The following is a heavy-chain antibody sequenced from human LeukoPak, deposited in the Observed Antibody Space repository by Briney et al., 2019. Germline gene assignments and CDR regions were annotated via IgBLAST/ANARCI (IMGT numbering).Heavy chain of an antibody. D-gene: IGHD3-22*01. CDR3: ARIPSGIYDSSGYNWFDP. CDR1: GYSFTSYW. CDR2: IYPGDSDT. J-gene: IGHJ5*02. V-gene: IGHV5-51*01. Sequence: GESLKISCKGTGYSFTSYWIGWVRQMPGKGLEWMGIIYPGDSDTRYSPSFQGQVTISADKSISTAYLQWSSLKASDTAMYYCARIPSGIYDSSGYNWFDPWGQGTLVTVSS.